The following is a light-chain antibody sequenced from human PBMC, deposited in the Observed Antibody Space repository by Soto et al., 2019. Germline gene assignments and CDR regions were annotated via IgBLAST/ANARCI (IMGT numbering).Light chain of an antibody. CDR3: HQYNHWLTWT. CDR2: DTS. J-gene: IGKJ1*01. Sequence: EFVLTQSPGTLSLSPGERATLSCRASQSLTNSFIAWYQQRPGQAPRLLIYDTSSRASGIPARFSGSGSGTEFTLTISSLQSEDFAVYYCHQYNHWLTWTFGQGTKVDIK. V-gene: IGKV3D-15*01. CDR1: QSLTNS.